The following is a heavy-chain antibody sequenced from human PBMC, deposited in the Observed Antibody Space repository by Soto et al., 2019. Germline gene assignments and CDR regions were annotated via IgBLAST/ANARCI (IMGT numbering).Heavy chain of an antibody. CDR1: GGSINNYY. D-gene: IGHD1-26*01. J-gene: IGHJ6*02. CDR2: IYTSGST. CDR3: ARVYSRSYYEDHYFALEV. Sequence: SETLSLTCTVSGGSINNYYWSWIRQPAGKGLEWIGRIYTSGSTNCNPSLKSRVTMSVDTSKNQFSLKLSSVTAADTAVYYCARVYSRSYYEDHYFALEVWGQGTTVTVSS. V-gene: IGHV4-4*07.